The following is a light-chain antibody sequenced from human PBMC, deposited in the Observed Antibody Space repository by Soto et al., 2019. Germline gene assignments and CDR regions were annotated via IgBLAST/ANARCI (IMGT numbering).Light chain of an antibody. V-gene: IGLV2-14*03. CDR2: DVR. CDR1: SSDVGGYNY. J-gene: IGLJ2*01. Sequence: QSALTQPASVSGSPGQSITISCTGTSSDVGGYNYVSWYQQHPGKAPKLLIYDVRNRPSGVSNRFSGSKSDNTASLTISGLQAEDEADYYCSSYPSSTSVVFGGGTKLTVL. CDR3: SSYPSSTSVV.